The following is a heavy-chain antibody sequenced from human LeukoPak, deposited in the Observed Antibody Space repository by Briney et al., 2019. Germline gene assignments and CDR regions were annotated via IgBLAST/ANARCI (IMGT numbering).Heavy chain of an antibody. CDR3: ARDSDSSGPNWFDP. D-gene: IGHD3-22*01. Sequence: GGSLRLSCAASGFTFSSYAMHWVRQAPGKGLEGVAVISYAGSNKYYADSVKGRFTISRDNSKNTLYLQMNSLRAEDTAVYYCARDSDSSGPNWFDPWGQGTLVTVSS. CDR1: GFTFSSYA. J-gene: IGHJ5*02. CDR2: ISYAGSNK. V-gene: IGHV3-30-3*01.